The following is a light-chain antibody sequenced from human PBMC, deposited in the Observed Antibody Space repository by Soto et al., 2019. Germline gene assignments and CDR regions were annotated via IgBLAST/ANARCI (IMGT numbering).Light chain of an antibody. J-gene: IGLJ2*01. Sequence: QSVLTQSPSASASLGASVKLTCTLISGHSSYAIAWHQQQPDKGPRYLMKLNSDGSHSKGDGIPDRFSGSSSVAERYITISSLQSEDEADYYCQTWGTGIRVFGGGTKLTVL. CDR2: LNSDGSH. V-gene: IGLV4-69*01. CDR1: SGHSSYA. CDR3: QTWGTGIRV.